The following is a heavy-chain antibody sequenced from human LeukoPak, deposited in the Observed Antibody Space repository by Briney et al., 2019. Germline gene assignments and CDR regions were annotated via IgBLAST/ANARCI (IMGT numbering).Heavy chain of an antibody. J-gene: IGHJ3*01. CDR1: GYRFNAYW. D-gene: IGHD3-22*01. CDR2: IYPDDSDT. Sequence: GESLKISCKGSGYRFNAYWIAWVRQMPGKGLEWRGIIYPDDSDTRYSPSFQGQVTISADKSVRTAYLQWSSLKASDTAMYYCARPNITSYYDSRGYDAFDVWGQGTMVTVSS. V-gene: IGHV5-51*01. CDR3: ARPNITSYYDSRGYDAFDV.